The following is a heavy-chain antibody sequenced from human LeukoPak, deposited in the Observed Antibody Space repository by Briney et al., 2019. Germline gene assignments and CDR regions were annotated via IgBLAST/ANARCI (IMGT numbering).Heavy chain of an antibody. D-gene: IGHD1-26*01. CDR1: GFSFSTYA. CDR3: AKDSGGTYFYYYYYMDV. J-gene: IGHJ6*03. Sequence: GGSLRLSCVASGFSFSTYAMRWVRQAPGKGLEWVSAICAGGATIYYADSVKGRFTVSRDNSKNTLYLQMNSLRAEDTAVYYCAKDSGGTYFYYYYYMDVWGKGTTVTVSS. V-gene: IGHV3-23*01. CDR2: ICAGGATI.